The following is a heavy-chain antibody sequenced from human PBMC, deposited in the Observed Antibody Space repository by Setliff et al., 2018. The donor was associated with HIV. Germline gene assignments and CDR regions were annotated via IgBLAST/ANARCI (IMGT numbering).Heavy chain of an antibody. V-gene: IGHV4-34*01. CDR3: TRAGSMVRGVIISAIDI. Sequence: SETLSLTCAVYSGSFSGYYWSWIRQPPGKGLEWIGEINHSGSTNYNPSLKSRVTVSVDTSKNQFSLKLSSVTAADTAVYYCTRAGSMVRGVIISAIDIWGQGTMVTVSS. D-gene: IGHD3-10*01. CDR1: SGSFSGYY. J-gene: IGHJ3*02. CDR2: INHSGST.